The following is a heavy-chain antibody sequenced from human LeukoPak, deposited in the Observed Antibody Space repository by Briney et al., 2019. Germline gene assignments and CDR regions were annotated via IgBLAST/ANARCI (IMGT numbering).Heavy chain of an antibody. CDR1: GFTFSSYG. D-gene: IGHD4-17*01. CDR3: IVFGDSNH. CDR2: IWYDGSNK. J-gene: IGHJ5*02. V-gene: IGHV3-33*01. Sequence: GGSLRLSCAASGFTFSSYGMHWVRQAPGKGLEWVAVIWYDGSNKYYADSVKGRFTISRDTSKNTLYLQINSLRVEDTAVYYCIVFGDSNHWGQGTLVTVSS.